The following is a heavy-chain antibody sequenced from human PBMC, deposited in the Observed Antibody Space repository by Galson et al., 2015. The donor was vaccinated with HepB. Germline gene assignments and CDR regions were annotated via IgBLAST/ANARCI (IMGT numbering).Heavy chain of an antibody. CDR3: ARDGDV. CDR1: GFTFSNYW. J-gene: IGHJ6*04. V-gene: IGHV3-7*03. Sequence: LRLSCAASGFTFSNYWMSWVRQAPGKGLEWVANIKPDGSEKYYVDSVKGRFTISRDNAKNSLYLLMNSLRAEDTAVYYCARDGDVWGKGTTVTVSS. CDR2: IKPDGSEK.